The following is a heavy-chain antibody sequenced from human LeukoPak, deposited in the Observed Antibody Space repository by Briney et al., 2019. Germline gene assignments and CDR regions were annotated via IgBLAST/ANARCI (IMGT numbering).Heavy chain of an antibody. CDR3: TRGPSSTRFDY. D-gene: IGHD2-2*01. V-gene: IGHV3-48*01. Sequence: PGGSLRLSCAASGFTFSSYAMSWVRQAPGKGLEWVSYIIGSSTTIYYADSVKGRFTISRDNAKNSLYLQMNSLRAEDTAVYYCTRGPSSTRFDYWGPGTLVTVSS. J-gene: IGHJ4*02. CDR1: GFTFSSYA. CDR2: IIGSSTTI.